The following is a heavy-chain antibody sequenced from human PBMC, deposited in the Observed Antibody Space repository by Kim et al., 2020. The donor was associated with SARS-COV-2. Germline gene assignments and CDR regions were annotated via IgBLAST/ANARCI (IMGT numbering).Heavy chain of an antibody. CDR3: ASIRRAGSGYSSSLYYYYGMDG. J-gene: IGHJ6*02. CDR1: GGSFSGYY. D-gene: IGHD6-13*01. V-gene: IGHV4-34*01. Sequence: SETLSLTCAVYGGSFSGYYWSWIRQPPGKGLEWLGEINHSGSTNYNPSLKSRVTISVDTSKNQFSLELSAVTAADTAVDYCASIRRAGSGYSSSLYYYYGMDGWGQGTTVTVCS. CDR2: INHSGST.